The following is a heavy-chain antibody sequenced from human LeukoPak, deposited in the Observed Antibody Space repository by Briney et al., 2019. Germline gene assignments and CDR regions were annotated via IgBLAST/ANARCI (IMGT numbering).Heavy chain of an antibody. J-gene: IGHJ4*02. CDR3: ARVTVRYGSSCGSVY. D-gene: IGHD6-6*01. V-gene: IGHV1-18*01. Sequence: ASVKVSCKASGYTFTSYGISWVRQAPGQGLEWMGWINPYNGNTNYAQKLQGRVTMTTNTSTSTAYMELRSLRYDDTAVYYCARVTVRYGSSCGSVYWGQGTLVTVSS. CDR2: INPYNGNT. CDR1: GYTFTSYG.